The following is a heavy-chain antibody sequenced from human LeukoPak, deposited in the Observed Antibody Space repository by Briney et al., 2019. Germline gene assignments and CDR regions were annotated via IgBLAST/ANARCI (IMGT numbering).Heavy chain of an antibody. CDR1: GGSSSSYY. D-gene: IGHD6-6*01. CDR2: IYTSGST. Sequence: SETLSPTCTVSGGSSSSYYWSWIRQPPGKGLEWIGYIYTSGSTNYNPSLKSRVTISVDTSKNQFSLKLSSVTAADTAVYYCARRIAAPGWFDPWGQGTLVTVSS. V-gene: IGHV4-4*09. J-gene: IGHJ5*02. CDR3: ARRIAAPGWFDP.